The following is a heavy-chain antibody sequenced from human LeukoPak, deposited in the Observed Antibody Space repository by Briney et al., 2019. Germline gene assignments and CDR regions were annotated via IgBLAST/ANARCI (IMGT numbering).Heavy chain of an antibody. J-gene: IGHJ4*02. CDR3: ARVSVHGYSDY. CDR1: GGSISNYY. Sequence: SSETLSLTCTVSGGSISNYYWNWIRQPPGKGLEWIGYIYYTGSTKYNPSLKSRVTISVDTSKNQFSLKLSSVTAADTAVYYCARVSVHGYSDYWGQGTLVTVSS. V-gene: IGHV4-59*01. CDR2: IYYTGST. D-gene: IGHD3-10*01.